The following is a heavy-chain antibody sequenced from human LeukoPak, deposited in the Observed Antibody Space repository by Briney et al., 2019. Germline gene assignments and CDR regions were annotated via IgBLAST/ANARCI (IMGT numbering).Heavy chain of an antibody. J-gene: IGHJ4*02. D-gene: IGHD6-6*01. CDR2: ISAYNGNT. CDR1: GYTFTIYG. Sequence: ASVKVSCKASGYTFTIYGLTWVRQAPGQGLEWMGWISAYNGNTNYAQKIQGRVTMTTDTSTSTAYMELRSLRSDDTAVYYCARGSSSSELDYWGQGTLVTVSS. V-gene: IGHV1-18*01. CDR3: ARGSSSSELDY.